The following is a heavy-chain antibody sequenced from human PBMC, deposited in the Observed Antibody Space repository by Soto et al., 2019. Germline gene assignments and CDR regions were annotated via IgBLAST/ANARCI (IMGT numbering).Heavy chain of an antibody. CDR2: IKHGGSS. CDR1: AGSFSHYY. CDR3: ARGGSSDWQVALDI. V-gene: IGHV4-34*01. J-gene: IGHJ3*02. D-gene: IGHD6-19*01. Sequence: KASETLSLTCTVYAGSFSHYYWNWIRQPPGKGLEWIGKIKHGGSSSYNPSLRSRVSISVDMSKNQFSLTLSSVTAADTAVYYCARGGSSDWQVALDIWGQGTMVTVSS.